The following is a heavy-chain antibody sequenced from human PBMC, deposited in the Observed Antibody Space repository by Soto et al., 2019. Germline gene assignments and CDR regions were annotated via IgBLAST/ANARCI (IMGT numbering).Heavy chain of an antibody. Sequence: LRLSCAASGFTFSSYWMHWVRQAPGKGLGWVSRINSDGSSTSYADSVKGRFTISRDNAKNTLYLQMDSLRAEDTAVYYCARFRSSQYYFDYWGQGTLVTVSS. CDR3: ARFRSSQYYFDY. D-gene: IGHD6-13*01. J-gene: IGHJ4*02. V-gene: IGHV3-74*01. CDR1: GFTFSSYW. CDR2: INSDGSST.